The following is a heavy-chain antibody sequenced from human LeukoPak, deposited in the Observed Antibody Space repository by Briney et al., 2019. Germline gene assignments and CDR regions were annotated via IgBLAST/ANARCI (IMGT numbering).Heavy chain of an antibody. CDR3: ARLAGIHCGMDV. CDR2: VYYRGST. CDR1: GGSIRSSGHY. J-gene: IGHJ6*02. D-gene: IGHD5-18*01. Sequence: SETLSLTCTVSGGSIRSSGHYWGWIRQPPGKGLDWIGNVYYRGSTYYKPSLKSRVTISVDTSKNQFSLRVSSVTAADTAVYYCARLAGIHCGMDVWGQGTTVTVSS. V-gene: IGHV4-39*01.